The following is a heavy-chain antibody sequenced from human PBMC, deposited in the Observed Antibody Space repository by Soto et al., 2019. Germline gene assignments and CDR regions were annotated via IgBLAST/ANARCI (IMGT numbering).Heavy chain of an antibody. CDR2: ISSTTHYI. CDR1: GFTFTRYS. Sequence: GGSLRLSCAASGFTFTRYSMNWVRQAPGKGLEWVSSISSTTHYIYYADSMRGRFTISRDNAKNAVYLEMNSLRAEDTAVYYCARESEDLTSNFADWGQGTLVTVSS. CDR3: ARESEDLTSNFAD. J-gene: IGHJ4*02. V-gene: IGHV3-21*06.